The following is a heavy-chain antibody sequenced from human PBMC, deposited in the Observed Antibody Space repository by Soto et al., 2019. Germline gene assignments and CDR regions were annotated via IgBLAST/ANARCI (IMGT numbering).Heavy chain of an antibody. V-gene: IGHV3-23*01. CDR1: GLTFSNYA. Sequence: GSLRLSCATSGLTFSNYAMSWVRQAPGGGLEWVSSMSGSSSTTYYADSVRGRFTISRDRTKNTLYLQMSSLRAEDTALYYCAKNQERELPRVIDFWGQGTLVTVSS. D-gene: IGHD1-7*01. CDR3: AKNQERELPRVIDF. CDR2: MSGSSSTT. J-gene: IGHJ4*02.